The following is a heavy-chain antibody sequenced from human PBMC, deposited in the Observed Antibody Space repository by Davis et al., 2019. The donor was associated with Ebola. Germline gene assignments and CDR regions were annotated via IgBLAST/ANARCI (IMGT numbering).Heavy chain of an antibody. D-gene: IGHD1-14*01. CDR3: ARVTERRYYFDY. Sequence: GESLKISCAASGFSFSSYWMHWVRQAPGKGLVWVSRINRDGSSTSYADSVKGRFTISRDNSKNTLYLQMNSLRAEDTAVYYCARVTERRYYFDYWGQGTLVTVSS. CDR2: INRDGSST. V-gene: IGHV3-74*01. J-gene: IGHJ4*02. CDR1: GFSFSSYW.